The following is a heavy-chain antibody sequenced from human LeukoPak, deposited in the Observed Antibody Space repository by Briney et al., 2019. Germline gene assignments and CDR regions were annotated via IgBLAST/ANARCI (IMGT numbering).Heavy chain of an antibody. CDR1: GFTFSSYW. Sequence: GGSLRLSCAASGFTFSSYWMHWVRQAPGKGLEWVSGISGSGDNTYYADSVKGRSTISRDNSKNTLYVQVNSLGTEDTAAYYCAKGSYYDSSGSFYFDYWGQGTLVTVSS. J-gene: IGHJ4*02. V-gene: IGHV3-23*01. D-gene: IGHD3-22*01. CDR3: AKGSYYDSSGSFYFDY. CDR2: ISGSGDNT.